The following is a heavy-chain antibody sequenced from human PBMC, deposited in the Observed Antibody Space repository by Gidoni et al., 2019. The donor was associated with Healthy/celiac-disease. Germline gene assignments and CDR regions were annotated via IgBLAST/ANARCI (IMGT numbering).Heavy chain of an antibody. V-gene: IGHV3-72*01. D-gene: IGHD2-21*02. CDR3: ARGAYCGGDCYRYYYYYGMDV. Sequence: EVQLVESGGGLVQPGGSLRLSCAASGFTFSDHYMDWVRQAPGKGLEWVGRTRNKANSYTTEYAASVKGRFTISRDDSKNSLYLQMNSLKTEDTAVYYCARGAYCGGDCYRYYYYYGMDVWGQGTTVTVSS. CDR2: TRNKANSYTT. J-gene: IGHJ6*02. CDR1: GFTFSDHY.